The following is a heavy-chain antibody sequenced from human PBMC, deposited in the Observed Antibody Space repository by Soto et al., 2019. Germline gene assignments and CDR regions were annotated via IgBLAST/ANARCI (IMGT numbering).Heavy chain of an antibody. D-gene: IGHD5-18*01. J-gene: IGHJ6*02. Sequence: TSETLSLTCAVSGYSISSSHWWGWIRQPPGKGLEWIGYIYYSGSPYYNPSLKSRVTMSVDTSKNQFSLKVSSVTAVDTAVYYCARSYRDYGMDVWGQGTTVTV. CDR2: IYYSGSP. CDR3: ARSYRDYGMDV. CDR1: GYSISSSHW. V-gene: IGHV4-28*01.